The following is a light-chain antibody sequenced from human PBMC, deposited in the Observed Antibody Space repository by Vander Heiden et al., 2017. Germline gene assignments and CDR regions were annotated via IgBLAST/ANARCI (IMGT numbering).Light chain of an antibody. J-gene: IGLJ1*01. CDR1: LSNLGSNP. CDR3: ATWDDSLRLYV. Sequence: QSVLTQPPSASATTGQMVTASCPGGLSNLGSNPVTWYQQPPGTAPKLLIYSTTQRPLGVPDRFSGSKSGRSASLAIRGLQSEDEADYICATWDDSLRLYVFGPGTTVTVL. CDR2: STT. V-gene: IGLV1-44*01.